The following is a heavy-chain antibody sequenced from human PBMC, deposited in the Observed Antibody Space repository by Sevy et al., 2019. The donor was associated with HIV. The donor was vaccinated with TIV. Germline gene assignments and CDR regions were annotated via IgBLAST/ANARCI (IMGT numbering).Heavy chain of an antibody. D-gene: IGHD3-22*01. CDR3: SIYYDIRAFDS. Sequence: GGSLKLSCAGSVFTFSDAAIHWVRQASGKGLEWLGRIRGKANNYATAYAASVKDRFSISRNDLKDTAYLQMNSLRTEDAAMYYCSIYYDIRAFDSWGQGTQVTVSS. J-gene: IGHJ4*02. CDR1: VFTFSDAA. CDR2: IRGKANNYAT. V-gene: IGHV3-73*01.